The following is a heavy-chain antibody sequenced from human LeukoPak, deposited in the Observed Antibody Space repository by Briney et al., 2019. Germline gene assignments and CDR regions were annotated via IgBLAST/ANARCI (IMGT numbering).Heavy chain of an antibody. CDR2: MFHSGST. Sequence: PSETLSLTCSVSGYSISSGYWWGWIRQPPGEGLGWIGSMFHSGSTYYNPSLKSRVTISMDTSKNQFSLKLSSVVTAADTAVYYCARGHGSGSYMYQFQYWGQGTLVTVSS. D-gene: IGHD3-10*01. V-gene: IGHV4-38-2*02. CDR3: ARGHGSGSYMYQFQY. CDR1: GYSISSGYW. J-gene: IGHJ4*02.